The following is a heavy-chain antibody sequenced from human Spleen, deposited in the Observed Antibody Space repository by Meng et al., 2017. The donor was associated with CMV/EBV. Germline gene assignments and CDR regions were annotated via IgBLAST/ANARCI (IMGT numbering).Heavy chain of an antibody. Sequence: QGCGPVLAKPSHTLSLTCTVSGGSISSGSYYWSWIRQPAGKGLEWIGYIYYSGSTYYNPSLKSRVTMSVDTSKNQFSLKLSSVTAADTAVYYCARDRERYCSGGSCYSLDYWGQGTLVTVSS. CDR2: IYYSGST. CDR3: ARDRERYCSGGSCYSLDY. D-gene: IGHD2-15*01. J-gene: IGHJ4*02. CDR1: GGSISSGSYY. V-gene: IGHV4-30-4*08.